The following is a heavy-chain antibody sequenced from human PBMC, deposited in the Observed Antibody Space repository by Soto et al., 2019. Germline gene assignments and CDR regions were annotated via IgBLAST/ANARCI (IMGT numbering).Heavy chain of an antibody. CDR3: ARGIAAAGTSHAFDI. D-gene: IGHD6-13*01. CDR2: INPNSGGT. J-gene: IGHJ3*02. V-gene: IGHV1-2*04. Sequence: ASVKVSCKASGYTFTGYYMHWVRQAPGQGLEWKGWINPNSGGTNYAQKFQGWVTMNRDTSISTAYMELSRLRSDDTAVYYCARGIAAAGTSHAFDIWGQGTMVTVSS. CDR1: GYTFTGYY.